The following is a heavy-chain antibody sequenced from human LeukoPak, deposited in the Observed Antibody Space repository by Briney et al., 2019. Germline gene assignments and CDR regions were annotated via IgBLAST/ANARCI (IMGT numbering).Heavy chain of an antibody. CDR1: GYTFTSYD. D-gene: IGHD3-3*01. Sequence: ASVKVSCKASGYTFTSYDINWVRQATGQGLEWMGWMNPNSGNTCYAQKFQGRVTMTRNTSISTAYMELSSLRSEDTAVYYCARGCWSYYDFWSGYYLNYYYYYMDVWGKGTTVTVSS. V-gene: IGHV1-8*01. J-gene: IGHJ6*03. CDR2: MNPNSGNT. CDR3: ARGCWSYYDFWSGYYLNYYYYYMDV.